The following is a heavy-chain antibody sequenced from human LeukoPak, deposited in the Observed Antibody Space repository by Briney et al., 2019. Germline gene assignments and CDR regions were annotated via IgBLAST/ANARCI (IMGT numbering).Heavy chain of an antibody. J-gene: IGHJ4*02. V-gene: IGHV3-69-1*01. Sequence: GGSLRLSCVVSGFTFNDYYMTWIRQAPGKGLEWVSYISSSSTIYYADSVKGRFTISRDNAKNSLYLQMNSLRAEDTAVYYCARVSQATIDPYYFDYWGQGTLVTVSS. CDR2: ISSSSTI. D-gene: IGHD5-24*01. CDR1: GFTFNDYY. CDR3: ARVSQATIDPYYFDY.